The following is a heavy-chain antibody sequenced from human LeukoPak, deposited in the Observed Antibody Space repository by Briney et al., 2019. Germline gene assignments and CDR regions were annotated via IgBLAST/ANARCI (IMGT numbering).Heavy chain of an antibody. V-gene: IGHV3-23*01. CDR1: GFTFTNYA. Sequence: GGSLRLSCAVSGFTFTNYAMNWVRQAPGKGLEWVSTISPSGADTYYADSVKGRFTISRDISKNTLCLQMNSLRAEDTAVYYCARRAYNWGAFDFWGQGTMITVSS. CDR2: ISPSGADT. J-gene: IGHJ3*01. D-gene: IGHD5-24*01. CDR3: ARRAYNWGAFDF.